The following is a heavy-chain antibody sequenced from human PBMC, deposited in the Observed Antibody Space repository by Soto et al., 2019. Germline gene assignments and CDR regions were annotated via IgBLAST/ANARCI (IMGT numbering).Heavy chain of an antibody. Sequence: SETLSLTCAVYGGSFSGYYWGWIRQPPGTGLEWIGKIHHSGSTYYNPSLKSRVTISVDTSKNQFSLKLTSVTAADTAVYYCARDKITGLFDYWGQGTLVTVSS. CDR3: ARDKITGLFDY. CDR1: GGSFSGYY. V-gene: IGHV4-34*01. J-gene: IGHJ4*02. D-gene: IGHD2-8*02. CDR2: IHHSGST.